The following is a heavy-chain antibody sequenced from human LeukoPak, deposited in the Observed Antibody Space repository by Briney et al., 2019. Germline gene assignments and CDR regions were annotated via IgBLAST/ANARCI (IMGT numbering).Heavy chain of an antibody. J-gene: IGHJ5*02. V-gene: IGHV3-21*06. Sequence: GGSLRLSCAASQFIFSTYAMNWVRQAPGKGLEWVSSITSSSSYIFYADSVKGRFTISRDNAKNSLYLQMNSLRAEDTAAYYCARGRDKGYYYDSRGYYYAWFDPWGQGTLVTVSS. CDR2: ITSSSSYI. CDR3: ARGRDKGYYYDSRGYYYAWFDP. CDR1: QFIFSTYA. D-gene: IGHD3-22*01.